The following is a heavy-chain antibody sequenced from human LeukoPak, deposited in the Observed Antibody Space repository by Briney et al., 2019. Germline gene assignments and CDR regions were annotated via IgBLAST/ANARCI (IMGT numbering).Heavy chain of an antibody. V-gene: IGHV1-2*02. Sequence: ASVKVSCKASGYTFTSYGISWVRQAPGQGLEWMGWINPNSGGTNYAQKFQGRVTMTRDTSISTAYMELSRLRSDDTAVYYCASVRWLPHYFDYWGQGTLVTVSS. D-gene: IGHD3-10*02. CDR3: ASVRWLPHYFDY. J-gene: IGHJ4*02. CDR2: INPNSGGT. CDR1: GYTFTSYG.